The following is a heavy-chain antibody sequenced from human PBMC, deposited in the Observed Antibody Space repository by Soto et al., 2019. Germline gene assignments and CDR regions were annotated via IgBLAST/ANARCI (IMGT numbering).Heavy chain of an antibody. Sequence: EVQLLQSGGGLVQPGGSLRLSCAASGFAFSSFVMSWFCQTPEKGLEWVSTLGASGISAYYADSVQGRFTISRDNSKNTLFLHMNSLRAEDTAVYYCAKEGVNTAFAYWGQGTLVAVSS. D-gene: IGHD2-2*02. CDR3: AKEGVNTAFAY. CDR1: GFAFSSFV. CDR2: LGASGISA. J-gene: IGHJ4*02. V-gene: IGHV3-23*01.